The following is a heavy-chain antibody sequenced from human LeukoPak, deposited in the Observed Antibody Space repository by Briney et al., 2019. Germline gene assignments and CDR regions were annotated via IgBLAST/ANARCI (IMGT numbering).Heavy chain of an antibody. CDR1: GLSITNKA. Sequence: GGSLRLSCAASGLSITNKAMSWVRQGPGKGLEWVSGISGRTGRAYYADSVKGRFTISRDSSKSMLYLEMNSLRVDDTALYYCAVERGAGYSHDAFDIWGQGTMVTVSS. J-gene: IGHJ3*02. D-gene: IGHD3-9*01. V-gene: IGHV3-23*01. CDR3: AVERGAGYSHDAFDI. CDR2: ISGRTGRA.